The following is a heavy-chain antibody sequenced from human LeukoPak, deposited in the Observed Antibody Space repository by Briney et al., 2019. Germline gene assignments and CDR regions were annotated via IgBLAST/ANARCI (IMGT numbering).Heavy chain of an antibody. Sequence: KSSETLSLTCAVSGGSISSPTWWTWVRQPPGKGLEWIGEVYSSGSTNYNPSLNSRVTISLDKSRNQFSLKLNSVTAADTAVYYCASKSPASSIIITSWGQGTLVTVSS. J-gene: IGHJ4*02. D-gene: IGHD3-16*01. CDR2: VYSSGST. CDR1: GGSISSPTW. V-gene: IGHV4-4*02. CDR3: ASKSPASSIIITS.